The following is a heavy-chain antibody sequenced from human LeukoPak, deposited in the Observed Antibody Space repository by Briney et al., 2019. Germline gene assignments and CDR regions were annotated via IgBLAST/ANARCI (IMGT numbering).Heavy chain of an antibody. CDR2: INHSGST. D-gene: IGHD3-22*01. CDR1: DESFSGYY. CDR3: ARGVARTYYSDTSGYAAADY. Sequence: SETLSLTCAVYDESFSGYYWSWIRQPPGKGLEWIGEINHSGSTNYNPSLKSRVTISVDTSKNQFSLKLSSVTAADTAVYYCARGVARTYYSDTSGYAAADYWGQGTLVTVSS. J-gene: IGHJ4*02. V-gene: IGHV4-34*01.